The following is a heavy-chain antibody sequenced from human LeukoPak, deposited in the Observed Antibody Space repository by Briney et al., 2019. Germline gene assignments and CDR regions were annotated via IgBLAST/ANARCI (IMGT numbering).Heavy chain of an antibody. Sequence: SETLSLTCTVSGGSISSSSYYWGWLRQPPGKGLEWIGSIYYSGSTYYNPSLKSRVTISVDTSKNQFSLKLSSVTAADTAVYYCARHYPDYGGNLVDYWGQGTLVTVSS. CDR2: IYYSGST. V-gene: IGHV4-39*01. CDR1: GGSISSSSYY. CDR3: ARHYPDYGGNLVDY. J-gene: IGHJ4*02. D-gene: IGHD4-17*01.